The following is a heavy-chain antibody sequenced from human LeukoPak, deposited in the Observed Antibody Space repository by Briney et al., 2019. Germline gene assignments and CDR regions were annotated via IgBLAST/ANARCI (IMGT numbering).Heavy chain of an antibody. J-gene: IGHJ6*04. CDR1: NYSISNSLY. CDR2: IYRSGST. CDR3: ARGTYGSYMDV. V-gene: IGHV4-38-2*02. D-gene: IGHD4-17*01. Sequence: PSETLSLICSGSNYSISNSLYWGWLRQPPGKGLEWIGSIYRSGSTFYNPSLKSRVTISLDPSKNQFSLKLSSVTAADTAVYFCARGTYGSYMDVWGKGTTVTVSS.